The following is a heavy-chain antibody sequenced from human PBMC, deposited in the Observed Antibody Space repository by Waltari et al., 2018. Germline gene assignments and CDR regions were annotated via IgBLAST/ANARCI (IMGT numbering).Heavy chain of an antibody. Sequence: QLQLPESGPGLVKPSETLSLTCTVSRSSIRNNNYYWGWVRQPPGKGLEWIGSFYKSGTTYYNPSLKSRVTISVDTSNNQFSLKLNSVTAADTAVYYCVRGYPDIVATISDYWGQGTLVIVSS. CDR2: FYKSGTT. CDR3: VRGYPDIVATISDY. V-gene: IGHV4-39*07. D-gene: IGHD5-12*01. J-gene: IGHJ4*02. CDR1: RSSIRNNNYY.